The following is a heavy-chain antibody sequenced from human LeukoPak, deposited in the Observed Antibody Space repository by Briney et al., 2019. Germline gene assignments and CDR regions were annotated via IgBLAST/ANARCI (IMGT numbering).Heavy chain of an antibody. Sequence: SETLSLTCTVSGGSISSYCWSWIRQPPGKGLEWIGYIYYGGYTSYNPSLESRVTIAVDTSKNQFSLKLTSVTAADTAVYFCASACSSTSCYEGPRFDYWGQGTLVTVSS. V-gene: IGHV4-59*01. CDR1: GGSISSYC. CDR3: ASACSSTSCYEGPRFDY. J-gene: IGHJ4*02. D-gene: IGHD2-2*01. CDR2: IYYGGYT.